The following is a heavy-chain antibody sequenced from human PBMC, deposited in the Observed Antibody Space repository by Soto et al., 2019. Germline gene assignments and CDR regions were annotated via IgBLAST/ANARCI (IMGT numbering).Heavy chain of an antibody. CDR2: LNLGGST. V-gene: IGHV4-34*01. Sequence: QVRLQQWGAGLLKPSETLSLTCAVYGGSFSGYYWNWIRQPPGKGLEWIGDLNLGGSTNYNASLKSRVSISVDTSKNQFSLKLSSVTAADTAVYYCARGRLRSCSGRSCERAVFDIWGQGTMATVS. CDR1: GGSFSGYY. CDR3: ARGRLRSCSGRSCERAVFDI. D-gene: IGHD2-15*01. J-gene: IGHJ3*02.